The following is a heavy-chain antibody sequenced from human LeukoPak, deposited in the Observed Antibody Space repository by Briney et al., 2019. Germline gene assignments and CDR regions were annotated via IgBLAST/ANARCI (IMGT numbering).Heavy chain of an antibody. CDR3: ARDLAGTFWFHYYYMDV. Sequence: GASVKVSCKASGGTFSSYAISWVRQAPGQGLEWMGGIIPIFGTANYAQKFQGRVTITADESTSTAYMELSSLRSEDTAVYYCARDLAGTFWFHYYYMDVWGKGTTVTVSS. J-gene: IGHJ6*03. V-gene: IGHV1-69*13. D-gene: IGHD6-19*01. CDR2: IIPIFGTA. CDR1: GGTFSSYA.